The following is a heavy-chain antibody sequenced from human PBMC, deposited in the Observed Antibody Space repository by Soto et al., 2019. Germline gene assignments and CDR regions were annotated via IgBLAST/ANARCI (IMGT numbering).Heavy chain of an antibody. CDR1: GYTFTSYG. CDR3: AREGLDYGEPDY. Sequence: ASVKVSCKASGYTFTSYGISWVRQAPGQGLEWMGWISAYNGNTNYAQKLQGRVTITADKSTSTAYMELSSLRSEDTAVYYCAREGLDYGEPDYWGQGTLVTVSS. J-gene: IGHJ4*02. V-gene: IGHV1-18*01. D-gene: IGHD4-17*01. CDR2: ISAYNGNT.